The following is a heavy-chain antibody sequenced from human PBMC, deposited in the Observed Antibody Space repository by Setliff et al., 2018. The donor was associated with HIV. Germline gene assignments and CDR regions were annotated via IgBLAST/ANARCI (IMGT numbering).Heavy chain of an antibody. J-gene: IGHJ4*02. CDR3: HSGYDSEEQSYFDY. CDR1: GFTFSSYG. Sequence: PGGSLRLSCAASGFTFSSYGMHWVRQAPGKGLVWVSRVNTDGSSKTYADSVKDRFTISRDNAKNTLYLQMHDLRAEDTGVYYCHSGYDSEEQSYFDYWGQGTLVTVSS. V-gene: IGHV3-74*01. CDR2: VNTDGSSK. D-gene: IGHD5-12*01.